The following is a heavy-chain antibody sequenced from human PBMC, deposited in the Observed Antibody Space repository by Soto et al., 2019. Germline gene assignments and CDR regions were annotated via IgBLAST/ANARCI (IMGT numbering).Heavy chain of an antibody. CDR3: ARDLAYCGGDCYSSGGMDV. J-gene: IGHJ6*02. CDR1: GYTFTVYY. CDR2: INPNSGGT. D-gene: IGHD2-21*02. Sequence: ASVKVSCKASGYTFTVYYMHGVVRAPVQWLEWMGWINPNSGGTNYAQKFQGWVTMTRDTSISTAYMELSRLRSDDTAVYYCARDLAYCGGDCYSSGGMDVWGQGTTVTVSS. V-gene: IGHV1-2*04.